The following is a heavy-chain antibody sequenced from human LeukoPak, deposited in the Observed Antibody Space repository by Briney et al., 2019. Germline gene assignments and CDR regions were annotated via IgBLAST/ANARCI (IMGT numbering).Heavy chain of an antibody. D-gene: IGHD1-26*01. CDR3: ATAKSGSYRAPLDY. CDR1: GFTFSSYS. V-gene: IGHV3-21*01. Sequence: GGSLRLSCAASGFTFSSYSMNWVRQAPGKGLEWVSSITTSSYIYYADSVKGRFTISRDNAKNSLYLQMNSLRTEDRAVYYCATAKSGSYRAPLDYWGQGTLVTVSS. J-gene: IGHJ4*02. CDR2: ITTSSYI.